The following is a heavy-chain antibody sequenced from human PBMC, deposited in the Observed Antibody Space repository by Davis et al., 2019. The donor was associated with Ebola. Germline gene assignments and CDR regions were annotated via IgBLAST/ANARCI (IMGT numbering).Heavy chain of an antibody. Sequence: PGGSLRLSCAASGFTVSSNYMSWVRQAPGKGLEWVSVIYSGGSTYYADSVKGRFTISRDNSKNTLYLQMNSLRAEDTAVYYCARGPLDAGDVVVEAAWFGMDVWGQGTTVTVSS. CDR3: ARGPLDAGDVVVEAAWFGMDV. J-gene: IGHJ6*02. V-gene: IGHV3-66*02. D-gene: IGHD2-15*01. CDR1: GFTVSSNY. CDR2: IYSGGST.